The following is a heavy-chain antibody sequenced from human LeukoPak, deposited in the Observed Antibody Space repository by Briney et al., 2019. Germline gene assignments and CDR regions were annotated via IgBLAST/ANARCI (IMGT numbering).Heavy chain of an antibody. Sequence: SETLSLTRPVTGGSISSYYWSWIRQPPAKGLEWIGYIYYSGSTNYNPSLKSRVTISVDTSKNQFSLKLSSVTAADTAVYYCARENDFDAFDIWGQGTMVTVSS. D-gene: IGHD2-21*02. CDR2: IYYSGST. CDR1: GGSISSYY. CDR3: ARENDFDAFDI. V-gene: IGHV4-59*01. J-gene: IGHJ3*02.